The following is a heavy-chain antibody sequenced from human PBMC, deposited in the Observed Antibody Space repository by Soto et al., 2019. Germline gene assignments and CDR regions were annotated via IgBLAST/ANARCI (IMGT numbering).Heavy chain of an antibody. CDR1: GHTFTSYG. Sequence: ASVKVSCKASGHTFTSYGISWVRQAPGQGLEWMGWISAYNGNTNYAQKLQGRVTMTTDTSTSTVYMELRSLRSDDTAVYYCAGNQVSIAAAGMDFDYWGQGTLVTVSS. CDR2: ISAYNGNT. J-gene: IGHJ4*02. V-gene: IGHV1-18*01. D-gene: IGHD6-13*01. CDR3: AGNQVSIAAAGMDFDY.